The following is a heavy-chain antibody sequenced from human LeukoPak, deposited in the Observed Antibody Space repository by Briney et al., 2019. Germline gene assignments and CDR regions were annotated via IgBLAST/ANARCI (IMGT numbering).Heavy chain of an antibody. J-gene: IGHJ6*03. CDR1: GYTFTAYY. D-gene: IGHD3-3*01. CDR3: ARVGVPYYYYMDV. CDR2: INPNSGGT. Sequence: ASVKVSCKASGYTFTAYYMHWVRQAPGQGLEWMGWINPNSGGTNYAQKFQGRVTMTRATSISTAYMDLNSLLSDDTAVYYCARVGVPYYYYMDVWGKGTTVTISS. V-gene: IGHV1-2*02.